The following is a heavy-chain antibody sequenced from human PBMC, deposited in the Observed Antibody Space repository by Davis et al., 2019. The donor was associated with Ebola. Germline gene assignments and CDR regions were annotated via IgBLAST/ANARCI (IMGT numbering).Heavy chain of an antibody. Sequence: GESLKISCKDSGNSFTSHWIGWVRQMSGKGLEWMGIIYTGDSDTRYSPSFRGQVTISAGKSIKTAFLQWSSLKASDTAMYYCASLRRTITGMDDAFDIWGQGTMVTVSS. D-gene: IGHD1-20*01. CDR1: GNSFTSHW. J-gene: IGHJ3*02. CDR3: ASLRRTITGMDDAFDI. V-gene: IGHV5-51*01. CDR2: IYTGDSDT.